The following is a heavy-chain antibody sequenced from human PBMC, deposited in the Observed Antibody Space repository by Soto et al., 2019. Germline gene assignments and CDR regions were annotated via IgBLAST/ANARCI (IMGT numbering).Heavy chain of an antibody. J-gene: IGHJ4*02. D-gene: IGHD6-13*01. Sequence: PSETLSLTCTVSGGSISSYYWSWIRQPPGKGLEWIGYIYYSGSTNYNPSLKSRVTISVDTSKNQFSLKLSSVTAADTAVYYCAREEAAAGLDYWGQGTLVTVFS. V-gene: IGHV4-59*01. CDR2: IYYSGST. CDR1: GGSISSYY. CDR3: AREEAAAGLDY.